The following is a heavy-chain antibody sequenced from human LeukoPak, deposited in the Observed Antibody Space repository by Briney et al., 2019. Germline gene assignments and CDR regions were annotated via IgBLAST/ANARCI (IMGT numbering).Heavy chain of an antibody. CDR2: ISWNSGSI. CDR3: AKDIDSSSWYYFDY. V-gene: IGHV3-9*01. J-gene: IGHJ4*02. CDR1: GFTFDDYA. Sequence: GGSLRLSCAASGFTFDDYAMHWVWQAPGKGLEWVSGISWNSGSIGYADSVKGRFTISRDNAKNSLYLQMNSLRAEDTALYYCAKDIDSSSWYYFDYWGQGTLVTVSS. D-gene: IGHD6-13*01.